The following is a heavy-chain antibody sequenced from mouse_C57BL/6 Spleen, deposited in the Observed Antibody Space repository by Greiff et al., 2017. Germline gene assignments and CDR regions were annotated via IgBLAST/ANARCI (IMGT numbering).Heavy chain of an antibody. CDR3: AGHEKCDGYTDWYFGV. Sequence: LQESGAELVTPGASVKLSCKASGYTFTEYTIHWVKQRSGQGLEWIGWFYPGSGSIKYNEKFKDKATLTADKSSRTVYMGLSKMTSEDSAVYFWAGHEKCDGYTDWYFGVWGTGTTVTVSS. J-gene: IGHJ1*03. CDR1: GYTFTEYT. D-gene: IGHD2-3*01. CDR2: FYPGSGSI. V-gene: IGHV1-62-2*01.